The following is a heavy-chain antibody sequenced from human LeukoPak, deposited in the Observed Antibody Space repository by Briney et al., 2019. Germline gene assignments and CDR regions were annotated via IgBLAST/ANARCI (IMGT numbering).Heavy chain of an antibody. CDR2: IYTSGST. V-gene: IGHV4-4*07. D-gene: IGHD3-10*01. Sequence: SETLSLTCTVSGGSISSYYWSWIRQPAGKGLEWIGRIYTSGSTNYNPSLKSRVTMSVDTSKNQFSLKLSSVTAADTAVYYCASRSMVRGVMGAFDIWGQGTMVTVSS. J-gene: IGHJ3*02. CDR1: GGSISSYY. CDR3: ASRSMVRGVMGAFDI.